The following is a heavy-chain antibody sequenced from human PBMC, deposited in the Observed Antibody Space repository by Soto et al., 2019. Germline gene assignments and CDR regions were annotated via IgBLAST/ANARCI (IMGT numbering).Heavy chain of an antibody. CDR2: IQSDGSST. D-gene: IGHD6-19*01. CDR3: AREKAGAGTTFDY. CDR1: GFRLRSYW. V-gene: IGHV3-74*01. J-gene: IGHJ4*02. Sequence: EVPLVESGGGSVPPGGSLSLSCAVSGFRLRSYWMHWFRQAPGKGLVWVSRIQSDGSSTNYADPVKGRFTISRDNAKNTLYLQMDSLRVEDTAVYYCAREKAGAGTTFDYWGLGTLVTVSS.